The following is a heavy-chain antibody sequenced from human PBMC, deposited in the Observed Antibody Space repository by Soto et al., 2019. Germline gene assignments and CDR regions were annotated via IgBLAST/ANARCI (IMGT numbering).Heavy chain of an antibody. J-gene: IGHJ4*02. CDR2: IYWDDDK. Sequence: QITLKESGPTLVKPTQTLALTCTFSGFSLSTSGVGVGWIRQPPGKALEWLALIYWDDDKRYSPSLKSRLTITKDTSKNQVVLTMTNMDPMDTATYYCAHRRRAAGGYFFDYWGQGTLVTVSS. CDR1: GFSLSTSGVG. V-gene: IGHV2-5*02. CDR3: AHRRRAAGGYFFDY. D-gene: IGHD6-25*01.